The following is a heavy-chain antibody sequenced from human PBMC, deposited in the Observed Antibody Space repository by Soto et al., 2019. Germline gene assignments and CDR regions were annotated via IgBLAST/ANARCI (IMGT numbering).Heavy chain of an antibody. CDR2: INPNTGGT. V-gene: IGHV1-2*02. D-gene: IGHD6-6*01. CDR3: AKTDWGYSSSSADY. CDR1: GYTFTAYY. J-gene: IGHJ4*02. Sequence: ASVEVSCKASGYTFTAYYVHWVRQAPGQGLEWMGWINPNTGGTHYAQNFEGRVTMTRDTSISTAYMELSGLRSDDTAIYFCAKTDWGYSSSSADYWGQGTLVTVSS.